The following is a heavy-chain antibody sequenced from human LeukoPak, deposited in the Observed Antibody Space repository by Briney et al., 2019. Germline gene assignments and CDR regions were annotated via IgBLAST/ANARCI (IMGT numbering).Heavy chain of an antibody. Sequence: GGSLRLSCAASGFIFSPYAMHWVRQAPGKGLEYVSSISSEGKTTYYADSVKGRFTISRDNSKNTLYLQMNSLRAEDTAVYYCASAIAAAGSLDYWGREPWSPSPQ. V-gene: IGHV3-64*04. CDR2: ISSEGKTT. CDR1: GFIFSPYA. CDR3: ASAIAAAGSLDY. J-gene: IGHJ4*02. D-gene: IGHD6-13*01.